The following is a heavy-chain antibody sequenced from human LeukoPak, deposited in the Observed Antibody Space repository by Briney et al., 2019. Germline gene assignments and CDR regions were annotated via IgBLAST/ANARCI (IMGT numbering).Heavy chain of an antibody. CDR1: GGSISSYY. D-gene: IGHD2-2*01. Sequence: SETLSLTCTVSGGSISSYYWSWIRQPPGKGLEWIGYIYYSGSTNYNPSLKSRVTISVDTSKNQFSLKLSSVTAADTAVYYCARGQGFQLYGYWGQGTLVTVSS. V-gene: IGHV4-59*01. CDR2: IYYSGST. CDR3: ARGQGFQLYGY. J-gene: IGHJ4*02.